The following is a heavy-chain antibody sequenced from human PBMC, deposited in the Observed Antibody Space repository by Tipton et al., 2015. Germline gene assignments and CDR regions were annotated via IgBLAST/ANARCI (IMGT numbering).Heavy chain of an antibody. V-gene: IGHV4-61*08. D-gene: IGHD4-23*01. CDR1: GGSIGGGYY. CDR3: ARDYYGGDSGGHYYYGTDF. J-gene: IGHJ6*02. Sequence: TLSLTCTVSGGSIGGGYYWSWLRQYPGKGLEWIGYIFYSGSTIYNPSLKSRVTISVDTSKNQFSLKLTSLTAADTAVYYCARDYYGGDSGGHYYYGTDFWGQGTTVTVSS. CDR2: IFYSGST.